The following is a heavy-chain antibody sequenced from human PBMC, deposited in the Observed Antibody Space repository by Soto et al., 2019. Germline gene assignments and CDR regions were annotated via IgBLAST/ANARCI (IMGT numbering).Heavy chain of an antibody. J-gene: IGHJ5*02. D-gene: IGHD1-1*01. CDR1: GGSISSGGYS. CDR2: IYHSGST. Sequence: SETLSLTCAVSGGSISSGGYSWNWIRQPPGKGLEWIGYIYHSGSTLYNQSLKSRVTISVDKSKKQFSLKLSSVTAADTAVYYCARDQLEGNWFDPWGQGTLVTVSS. V-gene: IGHV4-30-2*01. CDR3: ARDQLEGNWFDP.